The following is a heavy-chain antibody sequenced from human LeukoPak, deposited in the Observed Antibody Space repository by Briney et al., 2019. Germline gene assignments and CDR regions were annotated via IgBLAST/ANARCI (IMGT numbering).Heavy chain of an antibody. CDR1: GGTFSSYD. V-gene: IGHV1-69*13. J-gene: IGHJ5*02. CDR2: IMPMFGKT. CDR3: ARALVVPAVNNWFDP. D-gene: IGHD2-2*01. Sequence: ASVKVSCKASGGTFSSYDISWVRQAPGQGLEWMGGIMPMFGKTNYAQKFQGRVTITADESTSTAYMELSSLRSEDTAVYYCARALVVPAVNNWFDPWGQGTLVTVSS.